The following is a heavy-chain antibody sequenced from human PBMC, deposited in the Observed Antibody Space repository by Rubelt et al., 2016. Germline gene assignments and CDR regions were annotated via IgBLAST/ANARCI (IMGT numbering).Heavy chain of an antibody. V-gene: IGHV4-39*07. CDR1: GGSISSSSYY. CDR3: ARNVRLRGVIFNWFDP. J-gene: IGHJ5*02. D-gene: IGHD3-10*01. Sequence: QLQLQESGPGLVKPSETLSLTCTVSGGSISSSSYYWGWIRQPPGKGLEWIGSIYYSGSTSYNPSLKSRVTISVDTSKNQFSLKLGSVTAADTAVYYCARNVRLRGVIFNWFDPWGQGTLVTVSS. CDR2: IYYSGST.